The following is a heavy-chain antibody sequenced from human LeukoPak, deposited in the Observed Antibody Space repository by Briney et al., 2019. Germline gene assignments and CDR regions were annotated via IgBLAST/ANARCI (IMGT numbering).Heavy chain of an antibody. CDR1: GFSFSGYG. D-gene: IGHD2-15*01. CDR3: ARVDCSGGSCYSSLDY. CDR2: ISSSSSTM. Sequence: QTGGSLRLSCAASGFSFSGYGMNWVRQAPGKGLEWISYISSSSSTMYYADSVKGRFTIFRDNAKNSLFLQMDSLRVEDTAVYFCARVDCSGGSCYSSLDYWGQGTLITVSS. V-gene: IGHV3-48*01. J-gene: IGHJ4*02.